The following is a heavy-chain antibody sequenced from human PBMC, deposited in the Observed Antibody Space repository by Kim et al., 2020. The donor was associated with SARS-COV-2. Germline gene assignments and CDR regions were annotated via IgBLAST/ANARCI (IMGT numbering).Heavy chain of an antibody. V-gene: IGHV4-30-2*05. Sequence: SLKSRVTMSVDTSKNQFSLKLSSVTAADTAVYYCARDSAWWKVTGAFDIWGQGTMVTVSS. J-gene: IGHJ3*02. D-gene: IGHD2-15*01. CDR3: ARDSAWWKVTGAFDI.